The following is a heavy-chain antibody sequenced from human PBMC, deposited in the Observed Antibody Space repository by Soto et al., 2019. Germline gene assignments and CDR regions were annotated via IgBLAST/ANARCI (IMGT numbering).Heavy chain of an antibody. D-gene: IGHD1-7*01. J-gene: IGHJ6*02. CDR1: GFAVSSNY. Sequence: EVQLVESGGDLVQPGGSLRLSCAASGFAVSSNYMTWVRQAPGKGLEWVSVIHSGGDTHYADSVRGRFTISRDNSKNTLYLQMTGLRAEDTAVYYCARSRTGTTYGGMDVWGQGTTVTVSS. CDR2: IHSGGDT. V-gene: IGHV3-66*01. CDR3: ARSRTGTTYGGMDV.